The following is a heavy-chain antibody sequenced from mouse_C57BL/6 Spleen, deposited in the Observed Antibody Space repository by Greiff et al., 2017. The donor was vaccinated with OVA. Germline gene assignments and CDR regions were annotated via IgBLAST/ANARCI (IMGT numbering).Heavy chain of an antibody. Sequence: QVQLQQPGAELVKPGASVKLSCKASGYTFTSYWMQWVKQRPGQGLEWIGEIDPSDSYTNYNQKFKGKATLTVDTSSSTAYMQLSSLTSEDSAVYYCARRGLYSNYLDYWGQGTTLTVPS. CDR3: ARRGLYSNYLDY. V-gene: IGHV1-50*01. CDR2: IDPSDSYT. J-gene: IGHJ2*01. CDR1: GYTFTSYW. D-gene: IGHD2-5*01.